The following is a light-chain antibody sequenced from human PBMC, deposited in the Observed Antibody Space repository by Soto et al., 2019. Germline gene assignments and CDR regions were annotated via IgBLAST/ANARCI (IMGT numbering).Light chain of an antibody. J-gene: IGKJ5*01. CDR2: GAS. V-gene: IGKV3D-15*01. CDR3: QQYTGPPTT. CDR1: QSVNTN. Sequence: IVMTQSPATLSVSTGERATFSCRASQSVNTNGAWYQQKPGQAPRLLIYGASTRAAGIPDRFSGSGSGTDFTLTITRLEPEDSAVYFCQQYTGPPTTFGQGTRLEI.